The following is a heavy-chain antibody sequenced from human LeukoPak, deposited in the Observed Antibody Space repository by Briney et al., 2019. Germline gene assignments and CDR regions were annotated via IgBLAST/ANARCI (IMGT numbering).Heavy chain of an antibody. CDR2: IKSKTDGATT. V-gene: IGHV3-15*01. CDR3: TTEVVAAGKIDY. J-gene: IGHJ4*02. D-gene: IGHD6-13*01. CDR1: GFTFSKAW. Sequence: GGSLRLSCAASGFTFSKAWMSWVRQAPGKGLEWVGRIKSKTDGATTDYAAPVKGRFTISRDDSKNTLYLQMNSLKIEDTAVYYCTTEVVAAGKIDYWGQGTPVTVSS.